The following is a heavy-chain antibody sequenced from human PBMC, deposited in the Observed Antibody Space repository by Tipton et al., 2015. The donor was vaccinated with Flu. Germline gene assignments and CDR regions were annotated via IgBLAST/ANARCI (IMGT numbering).Heavy chain of an antibody. J-gene: IGHJ6*02. CDR3: ARARAPYYYYAMDV. D-gene: IGHD3-10*01. Sequence: LRLSCTVSDDSITFYYWSWVRQPPGKGLEWIGYIYSSGSTNYNPSLRGRVTISVDTSKNQLSLRLSSVTAADTAVYYCARARAPYYYYAMDVWGQGP. CDR2: IYSSGST. V-gene: IGHV4-59*01. CDR1: DDSITFYY.